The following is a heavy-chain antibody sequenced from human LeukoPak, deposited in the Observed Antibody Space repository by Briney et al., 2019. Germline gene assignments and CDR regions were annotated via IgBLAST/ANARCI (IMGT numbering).Heavy chain of an antibody. Sequence: PSETLSLTCTVSGGSISSYYWSWIRQPPGKGLEWIGYIYYSGSTYYNPSLKSRVTISVDTSKNQFSLKLSSVTAADTAVYYCARHRNSFSDDYWGQGTLVTVSS. CDR1: GGSISSYY. CDR2: IYYSGST. CDR3: ARHRNSFSDDY. J-gene: IGHJ4*02. V-gene: IGHV4-59*04. D-gene: IGHD2-15*01.